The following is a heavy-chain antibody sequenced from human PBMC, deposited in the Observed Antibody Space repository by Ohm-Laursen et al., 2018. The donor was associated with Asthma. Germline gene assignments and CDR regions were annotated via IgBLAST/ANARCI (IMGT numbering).Heavy chain of an antibody. Sequence: SPRLSCAASGFTFSIYSMNWVRQAPGKGLEWVSSISGSSSSIYYADSVKGRFTISRDNGRNSLYLQMYNLRAEDTALYYCARDRRSSSLYGMDVWGQGTTVTVSS. J-gene: IGHJ6*02. CDR1: GFTFSIYS. V-gene: IGHV3-21*01. D-gene: IGHD6-13*01. CDR3: ARDRRSSSLYGMDV. CDR2: ISGSSSSI.